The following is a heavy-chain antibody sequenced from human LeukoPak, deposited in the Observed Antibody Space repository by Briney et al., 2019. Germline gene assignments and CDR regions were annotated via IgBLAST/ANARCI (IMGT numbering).Heavy chain of an antibody. Sequence: SETLSLTCAVYGGSFSGYYWSWIRQPPGKGLEWIGEINHSGSTNYNPSLKSRVTMSVDTSKNQFSLKLSSVTAADTAVYYCARLRSLGVSDRGQGTLVTVSS. V-gene: IGHV4-34*01. J-gene: IGHJ4*02. CDR1: GGSFSGYY. D-gene: IGHD5-12*01. CDR2: INHSGST. CDR3: ARLRSLGVSD.